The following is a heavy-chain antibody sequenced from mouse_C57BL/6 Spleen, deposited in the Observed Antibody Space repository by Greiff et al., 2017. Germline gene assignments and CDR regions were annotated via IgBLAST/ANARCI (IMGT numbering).Heavy chain of an antibody. CDR2: FYPGDGDT. CDR1: GYAFRSYW. V-gene: IGHV1-80*01. Sequence: QVQLQQSGAELVKPGASVKISCKASGYAFRSYWMNWVKPRPGKGLEWIGQFYPGDGDTNYNGKFKGKATLTADKSSSTAYMQLSSLTSEDSAVYCCARGYYYAMDYGDQGTSVTVSS. CDR3: ARGYYYAMDY. J-gene: IGHJ4*01.